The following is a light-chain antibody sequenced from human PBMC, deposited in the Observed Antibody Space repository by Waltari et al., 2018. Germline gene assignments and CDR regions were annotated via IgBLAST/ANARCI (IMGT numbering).Light chain of an antibody. CDR2: AAS. V-gene: IGKV1-17*01. CDR1: QGISND. Sequence: DIQMTQSPSSLSASVGDRVTIPCRASQGISNDLGWYQQKAGRAPKRPIYAASTLQSGVPSRFSGSGSGTEFTLTISSLQAEDFATYYCLQHNSYPLTFGGGTKVEIK. CDR3: LQHNSYPLT. J-gene: IGKJ4*01.